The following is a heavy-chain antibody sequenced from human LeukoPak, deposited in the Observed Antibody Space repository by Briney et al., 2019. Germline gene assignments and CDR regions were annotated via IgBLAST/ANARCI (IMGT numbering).Heavy chain of an antibody. CDR3: ANLGYCNSTSCYYYYGMDV. CDR1: GYTFTGYY. CDR2: INPNSGGT. J-gene: IGHJ6*02. V-gene: IGHV1-2*02. Sequence: GASVKLSCKASGYTFTGYYMHWVRQAPGQGREWRGWINPNSGGTNYAQKFQGRVTMTRDTSISTAYMELSRLRSDDTAVYYCANLGYCNSTSCYYYYGMDVWGQGTTVTVSS. D-gene: IGHD2-2*01.